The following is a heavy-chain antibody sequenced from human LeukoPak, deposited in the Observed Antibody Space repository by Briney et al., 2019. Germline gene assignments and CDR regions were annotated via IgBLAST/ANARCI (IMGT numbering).Heavy chain of an antibody. CDR2: IYTSGST. Sequence: SETLSLTCTVSGGSISSGSYYWSWIRQPAGEGLEWIGRIYTSGSTNYNPSLKSRVTISVDTSKNQFSLKLSSVTAADTTVYYCARGRTAAGTFWFDPWGQGTLVTVSS. CDR3: ARGRTAAGTFWFDP. D-gene: IGHD6-13*01. J-gene: IGHJ5*02. V-gene: IGHV4-61*02. CDR1: GGSISSGSYY.